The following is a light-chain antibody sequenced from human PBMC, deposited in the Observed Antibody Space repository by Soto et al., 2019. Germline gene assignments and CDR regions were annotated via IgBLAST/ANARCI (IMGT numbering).Light chain of an antibody. CDR1: QSFRGL. CDR2: DAY. J-gene: IGKJ5*01. Sequence: EIVMTQSPATLSVSPGERATLSCRASQSFRGLLAWYQQKPGQAPRLLIYDAYNRATGIPARFSGSGSGTDFTLTITSLEPEDFAVYFCHQRYNWPRVTFGQGTRLEIK. V-gene: IGKV3-11*01. CDR3: HQRYNWPRVT.